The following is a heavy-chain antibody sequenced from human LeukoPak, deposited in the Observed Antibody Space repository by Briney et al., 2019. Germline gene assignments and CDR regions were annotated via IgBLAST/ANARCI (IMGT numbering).Heavy chain of an antibody. V-gene: IGHV3-30*18. CDR3: AKDRGSGSYYAEYFQH. CDR1: GFTFSSYG. J-gene: IGHJ1*01. CDR2: ISYDGSNK. Sequence: GRSLRLSCAASGFTFSSYGMHWVRQAPGKGLEWVAVISYDGSNKYYADSVKGRFTISRDNSKNTLYLQMNSLRAEDTAVYYCAKDRGSGSYYAEYFQHWGQGTLVTVSS. D-gene: IGHD1-26*01.